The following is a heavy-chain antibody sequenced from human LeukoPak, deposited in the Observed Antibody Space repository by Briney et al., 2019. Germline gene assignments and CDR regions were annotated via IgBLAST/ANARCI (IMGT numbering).Heavy chain of an antibody. Sequence: GGSLRLSCAASGFTFSSFAMTWVRQAPGKGLEWVSAISGSGGSTYYADSVKGRFTISRDNSKNTLYLQMNSLRAEDTAVYYCARDTYPPQLIDHWGQGALVYVSS. CDR2: ISGSGGST. CDR3: ARDTYPPQLIDH. D-gene: IGHD5-18*01. J-gene: IGHJ4*02. CDR1: GFTFSSFA. V-gene: IGHV3-23*01.